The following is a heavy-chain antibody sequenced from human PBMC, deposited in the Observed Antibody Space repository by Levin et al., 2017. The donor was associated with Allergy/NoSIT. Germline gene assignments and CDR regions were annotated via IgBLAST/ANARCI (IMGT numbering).Heavy chain of an antibody. Sequence: ASVKVSCTSSGGTFSSFSISWVRQAPGQGLEWMGGITPLVGSTKYAQKFQGRVTITAVESTKTAFMELNSLRSDDTAVYYCARRLARANTAFDDWGQGTLVTVSS. CDR3: ARRLARANTAFDD. V-gene: IGHV1-69*13. J-gene: IGHJ4*02. D-gene: IGHD5-18*01. CDR1: GGTFSSFS. CDR2: ITPLVGST.